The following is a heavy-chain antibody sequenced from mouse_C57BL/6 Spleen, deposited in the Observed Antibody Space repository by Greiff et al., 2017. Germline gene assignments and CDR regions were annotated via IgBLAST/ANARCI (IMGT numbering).Heavy chain of an antibody. CDR1: GFTFSDYG. V-gene: IGHV5-17*01. Sequence: EVKLMESGGGLVKPGGSLKLSCAASGFTFSDYGMHWVRQAPEKGLEWVAYISSGSSTIYYADTVKGRFTVSKDNAKNTLFLQMTSLRSEDADMYYCARGDYGSSYAYWGQGTTLTVSS. D-gene: IGHD1-1*01. CDR3: ARGDYGSSYAY. CDR2: ISSGSSTI. J-gene: IGHJ2*01.